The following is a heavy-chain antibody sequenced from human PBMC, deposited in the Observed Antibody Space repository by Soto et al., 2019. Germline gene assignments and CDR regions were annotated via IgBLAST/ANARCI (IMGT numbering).Heavy chain of an antibody. CDR3: TRGPRGSTWYLDY. CDR2: IRSKAYGGTA. J-gene: IGHJ4*02. D-gene: IGHD6-13*01. Sequence: GGSLRLSCTASGFTFGDYAMGWFRQAPGKGLEWVGFIRSKAYGGTAEYAASVKGRFTISRDDSKSIGYLQMNSLKTEDTAMYYCTRGPRGSTWYLDYWGQGTLVTVSS. V-gene: IGHV3-49*03. CDR1: GFTFGDYA.